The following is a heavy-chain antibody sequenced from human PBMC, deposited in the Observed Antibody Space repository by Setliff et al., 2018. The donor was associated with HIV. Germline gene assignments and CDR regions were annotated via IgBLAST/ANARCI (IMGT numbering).Heavy chain of an antibody. CDR1: GGSMSSYF. V-gene: IGHV4-59*08. J-gene: IGHJ5*01. CDR3: ARGYSSSWYDS. CDR2: IYNSGGT. D-gene: IGHD6-13*01. Sequence: PSETLSLTCTVSGGSMSSYFWSWIRQSPGKGLEWIGYIYNSGGTNYNPSLKSRVTMSVDTSKNQFSLRLSSVTAADTAVYYRARGYSSSWYDSWGQGTLVTV.